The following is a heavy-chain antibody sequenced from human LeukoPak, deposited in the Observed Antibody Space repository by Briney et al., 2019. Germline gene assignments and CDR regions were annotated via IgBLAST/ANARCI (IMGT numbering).Heavy chain of an antibody. Sequence: PSETLSLTCTVSGGSISISSYYWGWIRQPPGKGLEWFVSIYYTGSTYYNPSLKSRVTISVDTSKNKFSLKLSSLPATDTAVYYCARLHYGGNYYYYYMDVWGKGTTVTISS. CDR1: GGSISISSYY. CDR2: IYYTGST. CDR3: ARLHYGGNYYYYYMDV. V-gene: IGHV4-39*01. J-gene: IGHJ6*03. D-gene: IGHD4-23*01.